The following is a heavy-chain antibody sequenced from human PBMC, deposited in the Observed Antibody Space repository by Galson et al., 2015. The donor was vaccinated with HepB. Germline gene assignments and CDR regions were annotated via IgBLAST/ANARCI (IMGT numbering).Heavy chain of an antibody. CDR2: VSYAGTNK. CDR3: AREGWETSSSSWGYFDY. J-gene: IGHJ4*02. V-gene: IGHV3-30-3*01. Sequence: SLRLSCAASGFTFTTYPMHWVRQAPGKGLEWVAVVSYAGTNKDYADSVKGRFTISRDNSKNTLSLQMNSLRPEDTAVYYCAREGWETSSSSWGYFDYWGQGTLVTVSS. D-gene: IGHD6-6*01. CDR1: GFTFTTYP.